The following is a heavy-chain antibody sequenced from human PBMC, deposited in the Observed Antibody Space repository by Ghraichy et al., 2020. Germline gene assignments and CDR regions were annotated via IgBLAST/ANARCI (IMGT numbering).Heavy chain of an antibody. D-gene: IGHD3-10*01. J-gene: IGHJ6*02. CDR2: INPNSGGT. V-gene: IGHV1-2*04. CDR1: GYTFTGYY. Sequence: ASVKVSCKASGYTFTGYYMHWVRQAPGQGLEWMGWINPNSGGTNYAQKFQGWVTMTRDTSISTAYMELSRLRSDDTAVYYCARRAPVAYGSGSYPFPLDVWGQGTTVTVSS. CDR3: ARRAPVAYGSGSYPFPLDV.